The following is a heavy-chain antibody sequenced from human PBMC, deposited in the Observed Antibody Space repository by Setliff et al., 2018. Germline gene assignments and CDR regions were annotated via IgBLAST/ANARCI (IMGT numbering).Heavy chain of an antibody. CDR1: GYTFAGYY. CDR2: INPSSGAT. CDR3: ARDGGGDSDAFDI. J-gene: IGHJ3*02. Sequence: ASVKVSCKASGYTFAGYYMYWVRQAPGQGLEWMGRINPSSGATIYAQKFQGRVTMTSDTSISTAYMELGRLRSDDTAVYFCARDGGGDSDAFDIWGQGTMVTVS. D-gene: IGHD3-16*01. V-gene: IGHV1-2*06.